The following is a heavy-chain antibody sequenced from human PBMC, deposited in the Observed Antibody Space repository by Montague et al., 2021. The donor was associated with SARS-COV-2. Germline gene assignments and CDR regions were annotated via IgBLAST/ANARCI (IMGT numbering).Heavy chain of an antibody. CDR2: IYYSGRT. Sequence: SETLSLTCTVSGGSISSHYWNWIRQPPGKGLEWIGYIYYSGRTNYNPSLKSRVTISVDTSKNQFSLKLSSVTAADTAVDYCARGGGSGYRYYFDYWGQGSLVTVSS. J-gene: IGHJ4*02. CDR3: ARGGGSGYRYYFDY. D-gene: IGHD3-22*01. CDR1: GGSISSHY. V-gene: IGHV4-59*11.